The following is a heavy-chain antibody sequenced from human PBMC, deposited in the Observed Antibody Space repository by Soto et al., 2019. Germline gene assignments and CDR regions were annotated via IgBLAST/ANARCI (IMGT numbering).Heavy chain of an antibody. Sequence: QVQRVQSGAEVKRPGSSVKVSCKLSGATFISSAMNWLRQAPGLGLEWMGAIIPFANAPSYASDFRGRLTIAADESTRTAHLELSNLTSDDAAVYYCARAQPARPIDSWGQGTLVAVSS. J-gene: IGHJ4*02. V-gene: IGHV1-69*01. CDR3: ARAQPARPIDS. CDR2: IIPFANAP. D-gene: IGHD6-6*01. CDR1: GATFISSA.